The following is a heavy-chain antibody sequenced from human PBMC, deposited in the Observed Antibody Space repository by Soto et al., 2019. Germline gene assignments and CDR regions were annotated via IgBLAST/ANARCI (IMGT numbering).Heavy chain of an antibody. Sequence: EVQLVESGGGLVQPGGSLRLSCAASGFTVSSNYMSWVRQAPGKGLEWVSVIYSGGSTYYADSVKGRFTISRDNSKNPLYLQMNSRRAEDTAVYYCARSGYGYYGAEYFQHWGQGTLVTVSS. J-gene: IGHJ1*01. D-gene: IGHD4-17*01. CDR2: IYSGGST. V-gene: IGHV3-66*01. CDR3: ARSGYGYYGAEYFQH. CDR1: GFTVSSNY.